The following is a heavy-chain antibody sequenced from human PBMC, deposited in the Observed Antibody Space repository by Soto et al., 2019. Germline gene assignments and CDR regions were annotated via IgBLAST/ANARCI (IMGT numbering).Heavy chain of an antibody. CDR2: IYWDDDK. Sequence: QITLKESGPTLVQPTQTLTLTCTFSGFSLSTSEVGVGWIRQPPGKALEWLALIYWDDDKRYSPSLKSRLTITKDTSKNQVVLTMTNMDPVDTGTYYCAHRFDWYYFDYWGQGTLVTVSS. D-gene: IGHD3-9*01. J-gene: IGHJ4*02. V-gene: IGHV2-5*02. CDR1: GFSLSTSEVG. CDR3: AHRFDWYYFDY.